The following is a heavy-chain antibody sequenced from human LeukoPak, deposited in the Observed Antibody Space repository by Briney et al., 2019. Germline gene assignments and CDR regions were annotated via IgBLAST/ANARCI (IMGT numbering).Heavy chain of an antibody. D-gene: IGHD3-10*01. Sequence: PSETLSLTCTVSGYSISSGYYWGWIRPPPGKGLEWIGGIYYSGNTYYNPSLKSRVTISVDTSKNQFSLKLTSVTAADTAVYYCARDRGFRSWFDPWGQGTLVTVSS. CDR2: IYYSGNT. CDR3: ARDRGFRSWFDP. V-gene: IGHV4-38-2*02. J-gene: IGHJ5*02. CDR1: GYSISSGYY.